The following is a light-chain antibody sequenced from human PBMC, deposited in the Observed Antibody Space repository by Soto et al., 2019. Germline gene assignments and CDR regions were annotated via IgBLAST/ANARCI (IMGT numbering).Light chain of an antibody. J-gene: IGKJ3*01. CDR2: DAS. CDR1: QGISSA. Sequence: AIQLTQSPSSLSASVGERVTITCRASQGISSALAWYQQKPGKAPKLLIYDASSLESGFPSRLSDSGSGTDFTLTFSSLQPEDFATYYCQQFESWLFTFGPGTKVHIK. CDR3: QQFESWLFT. V-gene: IGKV1-13*02.